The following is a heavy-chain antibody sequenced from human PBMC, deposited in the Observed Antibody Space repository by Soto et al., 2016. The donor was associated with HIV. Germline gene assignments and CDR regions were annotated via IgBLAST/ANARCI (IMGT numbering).Heavy chain of an antibody. CDR1: GDSINGYF. J-gene: IGHJ4*02. Sequence: QVQLQESGPGLVKPSETLSLTCTVSGDSINGYFWTWIRQPPGKGLEWIGYIYYNDNSYNPSLKSPVTILLDTAKNQFSLKLSSVTAADTAMYYCARGRNKDPDFDQWGPGILVTVSS. CDR3: ARGRNKDPDFDQ. CDR2: IYYNDN. V-gene: IGHV4-59*01.